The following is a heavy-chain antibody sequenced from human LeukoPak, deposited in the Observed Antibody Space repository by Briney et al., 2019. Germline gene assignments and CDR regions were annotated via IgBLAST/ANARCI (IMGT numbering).Heavy chain of an antibody. CDR2: INHSGST. CDR1: GGSFGGYY. CDR3: ARWDRYSSGWSQPFDY. V-gene: IGHV4-34*01. J-gene: IGHJ4*02. D-gene: IGHD6-19*01. Sequence: SETLSLTCAVYGGSFGGYYWSWIRQPPGKGLEWIGEINHSGSTNYNPSLKSRVTISVDTSKNQFSLKLSSVTAADTAVYYCARWDRYSSGWSQPFDYWGQGTLVTVSS.